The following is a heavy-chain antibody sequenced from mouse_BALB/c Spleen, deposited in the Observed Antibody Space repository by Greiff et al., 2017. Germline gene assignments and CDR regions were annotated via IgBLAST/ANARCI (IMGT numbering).Heavy chain of an antibody. CDR2: IYPGGGYT. J-gene: IGHJ3*01. CDR3: ARDDGYLRGWFAY. D-gene: IGHD2-3*01. Sequence: QVQLQQSGAELVRPGPSVKISCKASGYTFTNYWLGWVKQRPGHGLEWIGDIYPGGGYTNYNEKFKGKATLTADTSSSTAYMQLSSLTSEDSAVYFCARDDGYLRGWFAYWGQGTLVTVSA. CDR1: GYTFTNYW. V-gene: IGHV1-63*02.